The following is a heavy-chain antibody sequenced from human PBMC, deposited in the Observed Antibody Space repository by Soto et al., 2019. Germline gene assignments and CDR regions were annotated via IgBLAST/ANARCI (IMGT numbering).Heavy chain of an antibody. CDR1: GGTFSSCA. V-gene: IGHV1-69*13. Sequence: SVKVSCKASGGTFSSCAISCVRQAPGQGLEWMGGIIPIFGTANYAQKFQGRVTITADESTSTAYMELSSLRSEDTAVYYFASTDYYDSSGYYWEAAFDIWGQGTMVTVSS. D-gene: IGHD3-22*01. CDR2: IIPIFGTA. J-gene: IGHJ3*02. CDR3: ASTDYYDSSGYYWEAAFDI.